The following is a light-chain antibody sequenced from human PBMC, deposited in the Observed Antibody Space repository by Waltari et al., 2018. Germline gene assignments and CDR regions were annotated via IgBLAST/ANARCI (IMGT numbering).Light chain of an antibody. CDR3: QQYDISPLT. V-gene: IGKV3-20*01. Sequence: EIVLTQSPGTLSLSPGEAATLSCRTSQTIRTTYLAWYQQKPGQAPTLLIYGTFTRATGIPDRFTGSGSGTDFSLTISSLEPEDFATYYCQQYDISPLTFGGGTKVEIK. J-gene: IGKJ4*01. CDR2: GTF. CDR1: QTIRTTY.